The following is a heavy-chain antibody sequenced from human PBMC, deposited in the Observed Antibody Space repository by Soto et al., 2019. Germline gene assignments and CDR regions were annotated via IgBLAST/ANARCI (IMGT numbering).Heavy chain of an antibody. CDR2: IIPIFGTA. J-gene: IGHJ4*02. V-gene: IGHV1-69*01. CDR3: ALGGRDGYAYRGGFDY. D-gene: IGHD5-12*01. CDR1: GGTFSSYA. Sequence: QVQLVQSGAEVKKPGSSVKVSCKASGGTFSSYAISWVRQAPGQGLEWMGGIIPIFGTANYAQKFQGRVTITADEATSTAYMELSSLRSEDTAVYYCALGGRDGYAYRGGFDYWGQGTLVTVSS.